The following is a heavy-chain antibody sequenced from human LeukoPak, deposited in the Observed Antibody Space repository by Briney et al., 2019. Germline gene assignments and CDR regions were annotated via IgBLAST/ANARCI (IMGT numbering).Heavy chain of an antibody. J-gene: IGHJ3*02. CDR1: GYTFTGYY. CDR2: INPNSGGT. Sequence: ASVKVSCKASGYTFTGYYMHWVRQAPGQGLEWMGWINPNSGGTNYAQKFQGRVTMTRDTSISTAYMELSRLRSDDTAVYYCARTCYGDYEDDAFDIWGQGTMVTVSS. CDR3: ARTCYGDYEDDAFDI. D-gene: IGHD4-17*01. V-gene: IGHV1-2*02.